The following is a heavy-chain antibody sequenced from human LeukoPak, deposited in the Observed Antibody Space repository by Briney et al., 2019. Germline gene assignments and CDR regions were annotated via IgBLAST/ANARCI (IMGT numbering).Heavy chain of an antibody. V-gene: IGHV1-18*01. CDR1: GYTFTSYG. CDR2: ISAYNGNT. Sequence: ASVKVSCKASGYTFTSYGISWVRQAPGQGLEWMGWISAYNGNTNYAQKLQGRVTMTTDTSTSTAYMELRSLRSDDTAVYYCARDLDSIVGATGAFDIWGQGTMVTVSS. D-gene: IGHD1-26*01. J-gene: IGHJ3*02. CDR3: ARDLDSIVGATGAFDI.